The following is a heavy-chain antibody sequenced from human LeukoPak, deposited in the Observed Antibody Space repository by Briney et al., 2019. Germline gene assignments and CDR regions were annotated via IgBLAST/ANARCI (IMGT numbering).Heavy chain of an antibody. J-gene: IGHJ4*02. Sequence: GGSLRLSCAASGFTFSSYGMHWVRQAPGKGLEWVAFIRYDGSNKYYADSVKGRFTISRDNSKNTLYLQMNSLRAEDTAVYYCAKGNDYGDYVEYYFDYWGQGTLVTVSS. CDR2: IRYDGSNK. V-gene: IGHV3-30*02. D-gene: IGHD4-17*01. CDR1: GFTFSSYG. CDR3: AKGNDYGDYVEYYFDY.